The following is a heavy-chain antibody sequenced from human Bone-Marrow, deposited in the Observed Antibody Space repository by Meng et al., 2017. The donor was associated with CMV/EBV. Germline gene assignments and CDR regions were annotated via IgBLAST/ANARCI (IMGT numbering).Heavy chain of an antibody. CDR3: ARSQIVVVPAAITNWFDP. V-gene: IGHV4-4*02. D-gene: IGHD2-2*02. CDR1: GGSISSSNW. J-gene: IGHJ5*02. CDR2: IYHSGST. Sequence: SCAVSGGSISSSNWWSWVRQPPGKGLEWIGEIYHSGSTNYNPSLKSRVTISVDKSKNQFSLKLSSVTAADTAVYYCARSQIVVVPAAITNWFDPWGQGTLVTVSS.